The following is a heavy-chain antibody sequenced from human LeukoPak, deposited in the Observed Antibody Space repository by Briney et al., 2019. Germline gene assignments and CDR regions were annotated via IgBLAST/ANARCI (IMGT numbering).Heavy chain of an antibody. CDR1: GGSISSYY. Sequence: PSETLSLTCTVSGGSISSYYWSWIRQPPGKGXXWIGYIYYSGSXNYNPSLKSRVTISVDTSKNQFSLKLSSVTAADTAVYYCARLFGEYIFDYWGQGTLVTVSS. CDR2: IYYSGSX. D-gene: IGHD3-10*01. J-gene: IGHJ4*02. CDR3: ARLFGEYIFDY. V-gene: IGHV4-59*01.